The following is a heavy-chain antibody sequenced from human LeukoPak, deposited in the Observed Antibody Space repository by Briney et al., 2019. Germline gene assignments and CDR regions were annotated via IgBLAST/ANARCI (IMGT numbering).Heavy chain of an antibody. Sequence: ASVKASCQASGYTFTSYGISWVRQAPGQGLEWMGWISAYNGNTNYAQKLQGRVTMTTDTSTSTAYMELRSLRSDDTAVYYCARYRNVGWRHTFDIWGQGTMVTVSS. J-gene: IGHJ3*02. CDR1: GYTFTSYG. D-gene: IGHD4-11*01. CDR2: ISAYNGNT. CDR3: ARYRNVGWRHTFDI. V-gene: IGHV1-18*04.